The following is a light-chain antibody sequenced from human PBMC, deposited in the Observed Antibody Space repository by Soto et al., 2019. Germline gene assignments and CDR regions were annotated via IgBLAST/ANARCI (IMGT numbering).Light chain of an antibody. CDR1: QSVSSY. J-gene: IGKJ5*01. V-gene: IGKV3-20*01. Sequence: NVSTQSPATLSLSPGERATLYCRASQSVSSYLAWYQQKPGQAPRLLIYDASSRATGIPDRFSGSGSGTDFTLTISRLEPEDFAVYYCQQYGSSPLTFGQGTRLEIK. CDR3: QQYGSSPLT. CDR2: DAS.